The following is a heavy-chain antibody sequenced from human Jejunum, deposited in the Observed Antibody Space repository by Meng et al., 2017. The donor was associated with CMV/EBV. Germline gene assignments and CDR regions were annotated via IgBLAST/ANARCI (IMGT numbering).Heavy chain of an antibody. V-gene: IGHV3-74*01. Sequence: FPFSTYWVHWVRQIAGRGLVSVARINSDGTKTTYADSVKDRFTISRDNAKNTLYLQMNSLTAEDTAVYFCAKPPSLWDYGANGPLHYWGQGALVTVSS. CDR3: AKPPSLWDYGANGPLHY. CDR2: INSDGTKT. J-gene: IGHJ4*02. D-gene: IGHD4/OR15-4a*01. CDR1: FPFSTYW.